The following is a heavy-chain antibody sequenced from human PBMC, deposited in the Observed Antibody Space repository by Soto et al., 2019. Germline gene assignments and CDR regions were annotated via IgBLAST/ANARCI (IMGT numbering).Heavy chain of an antibody. CDR2: ISADNGNT. V-gene: IGHV1-3*01. CDR3: ARAHLAALPTPYD. Sequence: ASVKVSCKASGYTFTSYAMHWVRQAPGQRLEWMGWISADNGNTNYAQKLQGRVTITTDTSTSTAYMELRSLRSDDTAVYYCARAHLAALPTPYDWGQGTLVTVSS. CDR1: GYTFTSYA. J-gene: IGHJ4*02. D-gene: IGHD2-15*01.